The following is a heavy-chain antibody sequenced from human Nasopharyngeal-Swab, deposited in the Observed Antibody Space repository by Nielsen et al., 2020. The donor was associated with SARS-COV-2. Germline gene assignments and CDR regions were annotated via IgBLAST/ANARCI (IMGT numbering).Heavy chain of an antibody. CDR1: GGSISSYY. CDR3: ARDRYYGSGSYPYGMDV. V-gene: IGHV4-59*13. J-gene: IGHJ6*02. Sequence: SETLSLTCTVSGGSISSYYWSWIRQPPGKGLEWIGYIYYSVSTNYNPSLKSRVTISVDTSKNQFSLKLSSVTAAATAVYYCARDRYYGSGSYPYGMDVWGQGTTVTVSS. CDR2: IYYSVST. D-gene: IGHD3-10*01.